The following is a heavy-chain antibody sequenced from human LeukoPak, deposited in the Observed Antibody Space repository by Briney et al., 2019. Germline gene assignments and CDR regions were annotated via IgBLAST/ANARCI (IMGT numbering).Heavy chain of an antibody. V-gene: IGHV3-23*01. Sequence: GGSLRLSCAVSGFTISDYAMTWVRQAPGKGLEWVSVIDAFDGSTNNAESTKGRFTITRDNSKNTLYLQMNNLRAEDTATYCCAARPGRDLGPLDFWGQGILVAVSS. CDR3: AARPGRDLGPLDF. CDR2: IDAFDGST. J-gene: IGHJ4*02. D-gene: IGHD5-24*01. CDR1: GFTISDYA.